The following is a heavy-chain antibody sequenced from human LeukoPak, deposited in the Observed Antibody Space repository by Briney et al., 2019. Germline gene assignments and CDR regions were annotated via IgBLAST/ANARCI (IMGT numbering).Heavy chain of an antibody. CDR3: ARSGYSPYDAFDI. Sequence: GGSLRLSCAASGFTFRSYGMHWVRQAPGKGLEWVAFIRYDGSNYYYADSVKGRFTISRDNSKNTLYLQMNSLRAEDTAVYYCARSGYSPYDAFDIWGQGTMVTVSS. J-gene: IGHJ3*02. CDR1: GFTFRSYG. V-gene: IGHV3-30*02. CDR2: IRYDGSNY. D-gene: IGHD3-3*01.